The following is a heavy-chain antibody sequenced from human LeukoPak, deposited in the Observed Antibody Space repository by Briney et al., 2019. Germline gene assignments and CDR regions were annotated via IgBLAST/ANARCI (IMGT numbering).Heavy chain of an antibody. Sequence: SETLSLTRTVSGGSISSSSYYWGWIRQPPGKGLEWIGSIYYSGSTYYNPSLKSRVTISVDTSKNQFSLKLSSVTAADTAVYYCARLGDMITFGGVIAADYWGQGTLVTVSS. CDR3: ARLGDMITFGGVIAADY. V-gene: IGHV4-39*01. D-gene: IGHD3-16*02. J-gene: IGHJ4*02. CDR1: GGSISSSSYY. CDR2: IYYSGST.